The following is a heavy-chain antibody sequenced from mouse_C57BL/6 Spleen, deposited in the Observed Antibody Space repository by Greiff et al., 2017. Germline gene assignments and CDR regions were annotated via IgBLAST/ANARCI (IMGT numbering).Heavy chain of an antibody. J-gene: IGHJ3*01. CDR3: ARDGPGNAY. D-gene: IGHD4-1*01. CDR1: GYTFTSYW. Sequence: QVQLQQPGAELVRPGSSVKLSCKASGYTFTSYWMDWVQQRPGQGLEWIGNIYTSDSETHYTHKFKDKATLTVDKSSRTADMQLSSLTSEDFAFYYCARDGPGNAYWGQGTLVTVSA. CDR2: IYTSDSET. V-gene: IGHV1-61*01.